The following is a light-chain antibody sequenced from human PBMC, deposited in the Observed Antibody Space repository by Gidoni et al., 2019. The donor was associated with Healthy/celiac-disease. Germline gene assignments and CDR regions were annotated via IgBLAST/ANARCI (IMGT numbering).Light chain of an antibody. J-gene: IGKJ3*01. V-gene: IGKV1-9*01. Sequence: DIQLTQSPSFLSASVGDRVTIPCRASQGISSYLAWSQQKPGKAPKLLIYAASTLQSGVPSRFSGSGSGTEFTLTISSLQPEDFATYYCQQLNSYPRFGPGTKVDIK. CDR3: QQLNSYPR. CDR1: QGISSY. CDR2: AAS.